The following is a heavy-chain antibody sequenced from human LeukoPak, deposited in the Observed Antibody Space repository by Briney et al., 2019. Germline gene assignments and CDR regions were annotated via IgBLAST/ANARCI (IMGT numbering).Heavy chain of an antibody. V-gene: IGHV1-8*01. CDR1: GYTFTSYD. D-gene: IGHD2-15*01. CDR2: MNPNSGNT. CDR3: ARGRNVVVVAAALLGY. J-gene: IGHJ4*02. Sequence: ASVKVSCKASGYTFTSYDINWVRQATGQGLEWMGWMNPNSGNTGYAQKFQGRVTMTRNTSISTAYMELSSLRSEDTAVYYCARGRNVVVVAAALLGYWGQGTLVTVSS.